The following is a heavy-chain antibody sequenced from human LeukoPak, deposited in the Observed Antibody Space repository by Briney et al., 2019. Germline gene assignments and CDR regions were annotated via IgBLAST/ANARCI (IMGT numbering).Heavy chain of an antibody. J-gene: IGHJ4*02. D-gene: IGHD5-24*01. CDR2: ISSSGSTI. CDR3: ARRWLQSFAFDY. Sequence: GGSLRLSCAASGFTFSSYTMNWVRQAPGKGLEWVSSISSSGSTIYYADSVKGRFTISRDNAKNSLYLQMNSLRAEDTAVYYCARRWLQSFAFDYWGQGTLVTVSS. CDR1: GFTFSSYT. V-gene: IGHV3-48*04.